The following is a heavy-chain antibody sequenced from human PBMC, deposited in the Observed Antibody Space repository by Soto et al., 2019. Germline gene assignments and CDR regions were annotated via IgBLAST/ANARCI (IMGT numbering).Heavy chain of an antibody. CDR2: INHSGST. D-gene: IGHD3-10*01. V-gene: IGHV4-34*01. CDR3: ASRLPRGARTAYFYYYYGMDV. J-gene: IGHJ6*02. Sequence: PSETLSLTCAVYGGSFSGYYWSWIRQPPGKGLEWIGEINHSGSTNYNPSLKSRVTISVDTSKNQFSLKLSSVTAADTAVYYCASRLPRGARTAYFYYYYGMDVWGQGTTVTVSS. CDR1: GGSFSGYY.